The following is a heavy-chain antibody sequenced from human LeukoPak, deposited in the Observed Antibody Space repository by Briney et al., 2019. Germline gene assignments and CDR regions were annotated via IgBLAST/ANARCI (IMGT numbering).Heavy chain of an antibody. CDR3: ARVPLSSSWYSALPNWFDP. V-gene: IGHV3-48*03. Sequence: GGSLRLSCAASGFTFSSYEMNWVRQAPGKGLEWVSYISSSGSTIYYADSVKGRFTISRDNAKNSLYLQMNSLRAEDTAVYYCARVPLSSSWYSALPNWFDPWGQGTLVTVSS. CDR1: GFTFSSYE. D-gene: IGHD6-13*01. J-gene: IGHJ5*02. CDR2: ISSSGSTI.